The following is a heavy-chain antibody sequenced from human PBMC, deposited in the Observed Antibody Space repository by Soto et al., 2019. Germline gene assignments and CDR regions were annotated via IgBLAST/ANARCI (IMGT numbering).Heavy chain of an antibody. V-gene: IGHV3-30*18. J-gene: IGHJ6*02. D-gene: IGHD6-6*01. CDR1: GFTFSSYG. Sequence: LRLSCAASGFTFSSYGMHWVRQAPGRGLEWVAVISYDGSNKYYADSVKGRFTISRDNSKNTLYLQMNSLRAEDTAVYYCAKDVEALARVGGMDVWGQGTTVTVSS. CDR3: AKDVEALARVGGMDV. CDR2: ISYDGSNK.